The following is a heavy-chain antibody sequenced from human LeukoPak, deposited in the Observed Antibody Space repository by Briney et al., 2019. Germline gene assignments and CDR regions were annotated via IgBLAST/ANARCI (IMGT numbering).Heavy chain of an antibody. J-gene: IGHJ3*02. D-gene: IGHD5-18*01. CDR3: ARDRSYGPDAFDI. Sequence: ASVKVSCKASGGTFSSYAISWVRQAPGQGLEWMGGIIPIFGTANYAQKFQGRVTITADESTSTAYMELSSLRSEDTAVYYCARDRSYGPDAFDIWGQGSMVTVSS. CDR2: IIPIFGTA. V-gene: IGHV1-69*13. CDR1: GGTFSSYA.